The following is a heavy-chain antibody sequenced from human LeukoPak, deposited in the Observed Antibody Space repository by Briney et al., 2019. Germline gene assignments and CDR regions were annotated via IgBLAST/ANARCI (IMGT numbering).Heavy chain of an antibody. CDR1: GGTFSSYA. J-gene: IGHJ4*02. CDR3: AGSSYYYDSSGYYSTLDY. Sequence: SVKVSCKASGGTFSSYAISWVRQAPGQGLEWMGRIIPIFGTANYAQKFQGRVTITTDECTSTAYMELSSLRSEDTAVYYCAGSSYYYDSSGYYSTLDYWGQGTLVTVSS. V-gene: IGHV1-69*05. D-gene: IGHD3-22*01. CDR2: IIPIFGTA.